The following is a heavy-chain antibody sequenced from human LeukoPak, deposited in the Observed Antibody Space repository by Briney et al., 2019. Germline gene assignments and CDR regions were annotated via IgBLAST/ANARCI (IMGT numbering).Heavy chain of an antibody. CDR2: IYTRGNT. CDR1: GGSFSGYY. CDR3: ARNYNEIVTGYYRGELYWYFDL. D-gene: IGHD3-9*01. V-gene: IGHV4-59*10. Sequence: SETLSLTCAVYGGSFSGYYWSWIRQPAGKGLEWIGRIYTRGNTSYNRSFKSRVTISVDTSKNQFSLKLSSVTAADTAVYYCARNYNEIVTGYYRGELYWYFDLWGRGTLVTVSS. J-gene: IGHJ2*01.